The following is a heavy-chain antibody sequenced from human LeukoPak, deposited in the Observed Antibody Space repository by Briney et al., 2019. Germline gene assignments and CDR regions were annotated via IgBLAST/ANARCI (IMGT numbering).Heavy chain of an antibody. CDR3: ARSDVLYASQGEARYFNH. V-gene: IGHV1-2*02. CDR2: VSPNNGGT. Sequence: ASVKVSCKASGYSFTGYQMHWVRQAPGQGLEWMGWVSPNNGGTNYAQKFQGRVTMTRDTSISTLYMDLNSLRSDDTAVYYCARSDVLYASQGEARYFNHWGQGTLVTVSS. J-gene: IGHJ4*02. D-gene: IGHD2/OR15-2a*01. CDR1: GYSFTGYQ.